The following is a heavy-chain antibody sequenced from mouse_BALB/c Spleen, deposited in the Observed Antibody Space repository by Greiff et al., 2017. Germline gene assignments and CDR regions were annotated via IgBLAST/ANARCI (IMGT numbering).Heavy chain of an antibody. D-gene: IGHD1-1*01. V-gene: IGHV5-6-5*01. CDR3: ARIYYYGSSPFDY. CDR2: ISSGGST. J-gene: IGHJ2*01. CDR1: GFTFSSYA. Sequence: EVKVVESGGGLVKPGGSLKLSCAASGFTFSSYAMSWVRQTPEKRLEWVASISSGGSTYYPDSVKGRFTISRDNARNILYLQMSSLRSEDTAMYYCARIYYYGSSPFDYWGQGTTLTVSS.